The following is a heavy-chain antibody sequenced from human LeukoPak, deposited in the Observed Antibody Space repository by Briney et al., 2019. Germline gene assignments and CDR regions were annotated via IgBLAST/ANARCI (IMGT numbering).Heavy chain of an antibody. D-gene: IGHD2-15*01. Sequence: GASVKVSCKASGGTFSSYAISWVRQAPGQGLEWMGRIIPILGIANYAQKFQGRVTITADKSTSTAYMELSSLRSEDTAVYYCAREKRYCSGGSCYGGAFDIWGQGTMVTVSS. J-gene: IGHJ3*02. CDR2: IIPILGIA. V-gene: IGHV1-69*04. CDR1: GGTFSSYA. CDR3: AREKRYCSGGSCYGGAFDI.